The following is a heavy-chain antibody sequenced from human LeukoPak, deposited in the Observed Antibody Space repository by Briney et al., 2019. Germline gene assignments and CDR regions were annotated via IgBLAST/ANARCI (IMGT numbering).Heavy chain of an antibody. CDR1: GCLFTTYW. CDR2: IYTGDSDT. D-gene: IGHD1-1*01. J-gene: IGHJ4*02. CDR3: ARLSRDTGDY. V-gene: IGHV5-51*01. Sequence: GESLKISFKGSGCLFTTYWIGWVRQMPGKGLELMGVIYTGDSDTRYSASFEGQVTISGEMPMSTASLKWSSRKASDTAMYYCARLSRDTGDYWGQGTLVTVSS.